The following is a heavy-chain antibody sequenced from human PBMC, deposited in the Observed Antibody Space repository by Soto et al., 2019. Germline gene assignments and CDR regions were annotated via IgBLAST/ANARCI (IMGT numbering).Heavy chain of an antibody. Sequence: GGSLRLSCAASGFTFSSYAMHWVRQAPGKGLEWVAVISYDGSNKYYADSVKGRFTISRDNSKNTLYLQLNSLRAEDTAVYYCARDKRDLRFLEWSYYLDYRGQGTLVTVSS. V-gene: IGHV3-30-3*01. CDR3: ARDKRDLRFLEWSYYLDY. CDR2: ISYDGSNK. J-gene: IGHJ4*02. D-gene: IGHD3-3*01. CDR1: GFTFSSYA.